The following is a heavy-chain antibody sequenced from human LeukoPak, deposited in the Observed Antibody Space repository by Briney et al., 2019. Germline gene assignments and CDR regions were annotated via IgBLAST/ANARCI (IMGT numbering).Heavy chain of an antibody. CDR2: INHSGST. CDR3: ARVRKPSYYGSGSIYNWFDP. J-gene: IGHJ5*02. CDR1: GGSFSGYY. V-gene: IGHV4-34*01. D-gene: IGHD3-10*01. Sequence: SETLSLTCAVYGGSFSGYYWSWIRQPPGKGLEWIGKINHSGSTNYNPSLKSRVTISVETSKNQFSLKLSSVTAADTAVYYCARVRKPSYYGSGSIYNWFDPWGQGTLVTVSS.